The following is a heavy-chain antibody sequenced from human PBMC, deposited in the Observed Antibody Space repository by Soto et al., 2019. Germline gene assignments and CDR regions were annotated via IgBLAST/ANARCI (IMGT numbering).Heavy chain of an antibody. CDR2: IFYTGST. CDR1: GGSINSNRCS. Sequence: PSETLSLSCTVSGGSINSNRCSRPCIRKPPGKGLEWIGSIFYTGSTYYSPSLKGRLTISVDPSKNQFSLKLTYVTAADTAMYYCARPKTIGAAAGKGWFDPWGQGTLVTVSS. D-gene: IGHD6-13*01. J-gene: IGHJ5*02. V-gene: IGHV4-39*01. CDR3: ARPKTIGAAAGKGWFDP.